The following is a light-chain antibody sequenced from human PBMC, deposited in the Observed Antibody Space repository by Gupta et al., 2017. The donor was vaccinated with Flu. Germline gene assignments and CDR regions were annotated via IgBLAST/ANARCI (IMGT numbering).Light chain of an antibody. CDR3: MQSKQLPRT. Sequence: ISGKCSRSLLDSAGKTNLCWYRQSPGRSPQLLIHEVSTRFSGVPDRFSGSGSGTDFTLKISRVEAEDVGVYYCMQSKQLPRTFGQGTKVEIK. CDR2: EVS. CDR1: RSLLDSAGKTN. V-gene: IGKV2D-29*02. J-gene: IGKJ1*01.